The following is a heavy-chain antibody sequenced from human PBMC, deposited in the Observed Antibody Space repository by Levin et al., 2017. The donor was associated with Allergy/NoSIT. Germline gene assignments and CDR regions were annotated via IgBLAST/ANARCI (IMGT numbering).Heavy chain of an antibody. CDR1: GFTFSDYY. V-gene: IGHV3-11*03. CDR2: ISSSSSYT. J-gene: IGHJ4*02. D-gene: IGHD6-19*01. Sequence: GGSLRLSCAASGFTFSDYYMSWIRQAPGKGLEWVSYISSSSSYTNYADSVKGRFTISRDNAKNSLYLQMNSLRAEDTAVYYCARSRGEQWLLAGPYFDYWGQGTLVTVSS. CDR3: ARSRGEQWLLAGPYFDY.